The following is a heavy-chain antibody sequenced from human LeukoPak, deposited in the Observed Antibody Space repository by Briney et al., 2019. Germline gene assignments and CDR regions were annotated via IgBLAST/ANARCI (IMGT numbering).Heavy chain of an antibody. CDR2: INPNSGGT. J-gene: IGHJ2*01. D-gene: IGHD3/OR15-3a*01. V-gene: IGHV1-2*02. CDR1: GYTFTSYG. CDR3: ARDRFVDPYWCFDL. Sequence: ASVKVSCKASGYTFTSYGISWVRRAPGQGLEWMGWINPNSGGTNYAQKFQGRVTMTRDTSISTAYMELSRLRSDDTAVYYCARDRFVDPYWCFDLWGRGTLVTVSS.